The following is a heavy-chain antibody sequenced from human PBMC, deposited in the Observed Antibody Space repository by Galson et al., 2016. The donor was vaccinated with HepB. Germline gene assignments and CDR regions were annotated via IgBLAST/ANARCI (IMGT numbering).Heavy chain of an antibody. J-gene: IGHJ4*02. D-gene: IGHD4-17*01. CDR2: IKQDGSEK. CDR1: GFIFSTSW. Sequence: SLRLSCAASGFIFSTSWMSWVRQAPGKGLEWVANIKQDGSEKYYVDSVKGRFTISRDNAKKSLFLQMNSLRVEDTAVYYCARDDETYGDPDFWGQGTLVTVSA. V-gene: IGHV3-7*03. CDR3: ARDDETYGDPDF.